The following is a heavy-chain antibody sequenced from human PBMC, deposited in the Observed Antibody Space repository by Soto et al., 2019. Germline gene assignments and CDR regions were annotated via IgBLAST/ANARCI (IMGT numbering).Heavy chain of an antibody. D-gene: IGHD5-12*01. Sequence: ASVTVSCQASGYTFTSYGISWVRQAPGQGLEWMGWISAYNGNTNYAQKLQGRVTMTTDTSTSTAYMELRSLRSDDTAVYYCARDIEWPTPYYFDYWGQGTLVTVSS. CDR3: ARDIEWPTPYYFDY. V-gene: IGHV1-18*01. CDR2: ISAYNGNT. CDR1: GYTFTSYG. J-gene: IGHJ4*02.